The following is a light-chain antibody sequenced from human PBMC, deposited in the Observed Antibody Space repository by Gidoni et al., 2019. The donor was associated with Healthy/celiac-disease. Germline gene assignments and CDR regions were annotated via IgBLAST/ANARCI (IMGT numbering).Light chain of an antibody. CDR2: DNN. J-gene: IGLJ2*01. CDR1: SSNIGNNY. V-gene: IGLV1-51*01. Sequence: QSVLTHPPSVSAAPGQKVTIPCSGSSSNIGNNYVSWYQQFPGTAPKLLIYDNNKRPSGIPDRFSGSKSGTSATLGITGLQTGDEADYYCGTWDSSLTTVVFGGGTKLTVL. CDR3: GTWDSSLTTVV.